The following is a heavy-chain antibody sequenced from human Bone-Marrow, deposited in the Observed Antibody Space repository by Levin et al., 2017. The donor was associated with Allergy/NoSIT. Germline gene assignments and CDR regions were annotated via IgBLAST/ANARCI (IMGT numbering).Heavy chain of an antibody. J-gene: IGHJ4*02. Sequence: KASETLSLTCTVSGGSISTSSYSWGWIRQPPGKGLEWIGTIGSIYYGGNSYYNPSLKSRVTISVDTSKTQFSLNLNSVTAGDTAVYYCARQARNWGVFDFWGQGTLVTVSS. CDR1: GGSISTSSYS. CDR3: ARQARNWGVFDF. D-gene: IGHD7-27*01. V-gene: IGHV4-39*01. CDR2: IYYGGNS.